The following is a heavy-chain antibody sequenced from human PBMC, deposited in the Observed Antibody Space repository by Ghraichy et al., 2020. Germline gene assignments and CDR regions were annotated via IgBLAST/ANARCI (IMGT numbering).Heavy chain of an antibody. V-gene: IGHV3-23*01. CDR3: VKASGRYYFYKGVDV. Sequence: GGSLRLSCAASGFTFSSYAMSWFRQAPGKGLEWVSGITGSGTSTHYADSVKGRFTISRDNSKNTLHLQMNSLRAEDTALYYCVKASGRYYFYKGVDVWGQGTTVTVSS. CDR1: GFTFSSYA. J-gene: IGHJ6*02. CDR2: ITGSGTST.